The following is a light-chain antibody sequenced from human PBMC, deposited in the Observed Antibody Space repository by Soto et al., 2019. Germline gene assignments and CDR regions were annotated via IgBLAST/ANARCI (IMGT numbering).Light chain of an antibody. Sequence: DIQMTQSPSPLSASVGDRVTINCRASQTISTYLNWYQQKPGKAPKLLIYGASSLQSGVPSRFSGSGSGTDFTLTISSLQPEDFGTYYCQQSFSTPRTFGQGTKWIS. CDR2: GAS. CDR1: QTISTY. V-gene: IGKV1-39*01. CDR3: QQSFSTPRT. J-gene: IGKJ1*01.